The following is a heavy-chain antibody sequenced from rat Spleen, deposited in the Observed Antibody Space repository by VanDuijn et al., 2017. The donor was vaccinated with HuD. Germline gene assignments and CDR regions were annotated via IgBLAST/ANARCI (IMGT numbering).Heavy chain of an antibody. J-gene: IGHJ2*01. CDR3: ARYYGGYFDY. CDR1: FYSITSSYR. CDR2: IDSAGST. D-gene: IGHD1-11*01. V-gene: IGHV3-3*01. Sequence: EVQLQESGPGLVKPSQSLSLTCSVTFYSITSSYRWSWVRKFPGNKLEWMGYIDSAGSTNYNPSLKSRISITRDTSKNQFFLQLNSLTTEDTATYYWARYYGGYFDYWGQGIMVTVSS.